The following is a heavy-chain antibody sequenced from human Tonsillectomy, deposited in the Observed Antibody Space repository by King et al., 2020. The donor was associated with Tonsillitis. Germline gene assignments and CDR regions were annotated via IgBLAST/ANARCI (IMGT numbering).Heavy chain of an antibody. J-gene: IGHJ6*03. CDR3: ADRRGYMDV. V-gene: IGHV4-34*01. Sequence: HVQLQQWGAGLLKPSETLSLTCAVYVGSFSGYYWSWIRQPPGKGLEWIGEINHSGNTNDNPSLKSRVTISVDTSKNQFSLKLSSVTAADTAAYYCADRRGYMDVWGKGTTVTVSS. CDR2: INHSGNT. D-gene: IGHD3-22*01. CDR1: VGSFSGYY.